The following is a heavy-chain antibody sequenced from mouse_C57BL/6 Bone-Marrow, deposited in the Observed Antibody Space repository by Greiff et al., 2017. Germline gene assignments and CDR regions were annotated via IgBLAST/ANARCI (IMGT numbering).Heavy chain of an antibody. CDR3: TTATLGAMDY. D-gene: IGHD4-1*01. V-gene: IGHV14-4*01. CDR1: GFNIKDDY. CDR2: IDPENGDT. J-gene: IGHJ4*01. Sequence: VQLQQSGAELVRPGASVKLSCTASGFNIKDDYMHWVKQRPEQGLEWIGWIDPENGDTEYASKFQGKATITADTSSNTAYLQLSSLTSEDTAVYYCTTATLGAMDYWGQGTSVTVAA.